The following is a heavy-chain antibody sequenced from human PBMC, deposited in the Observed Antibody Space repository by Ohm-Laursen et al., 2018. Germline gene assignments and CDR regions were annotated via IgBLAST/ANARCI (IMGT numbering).Heavy chain of an antibody. CDR3: ASGFYYDSSGEYYFDY. V-gene: IGHV4-34*01. Sequence: TLSLTCAVYGGSFSGYYWSWIRQPPGKGLEWIGEINHSGSTNYNPSLKSRVTISLDTSKNQFSLKLSSVTAADTAVYYCASGFYYDSSGEYYFDYWGQGTLVTVSS. CDR2: INHSGST. J-gene: IGHJ4*02. D-gene: IGHD3-22*01. CDR1: GGSFSGYY.